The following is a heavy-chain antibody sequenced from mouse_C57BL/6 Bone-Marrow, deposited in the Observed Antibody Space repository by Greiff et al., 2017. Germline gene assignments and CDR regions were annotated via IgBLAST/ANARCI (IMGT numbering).Heavy chain of an antibody. CDR3: ARGEVYDGFDY. V-gene: IGHV1-81*01. Sequence: VKLMESGAELARPGASVKLSCKASGYTFTSYGISWVKQRTGQGLEWIGEIYPRSGNTYYNEKFKGKATLTADKSSSTAYMELRSRTSEDSAVYFCARGEVYDGFDYWGQGTTLTVSS. CDR2: IYPRSGNT. D-gene: IGHD2-3*01. CDR1: GYTFTSYG. J-gene: IGHJ2*01.